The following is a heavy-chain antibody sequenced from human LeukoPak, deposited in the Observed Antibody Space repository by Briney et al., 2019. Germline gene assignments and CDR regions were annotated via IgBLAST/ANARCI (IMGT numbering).Heavy chain of an antibody. J-gene: IGHJ4*02. CDR2: ISSSGSTI. Sequence: GGSLRLSCAASGFTVSSNYMSWVRQAPGKGLEWVSYISSSGSTIYYADSVKGRFTISRDNAKNSLYLQMNSLRAEDTAVYYCARDLGYSGSYSLLDYWGQGTLVTVSS. CDR1: GFTVSSNY. CDR3: ARDLGYSGSYSLLDY. V-gene: IGHV3-11*04. D-gene: IGHD1-26*01.